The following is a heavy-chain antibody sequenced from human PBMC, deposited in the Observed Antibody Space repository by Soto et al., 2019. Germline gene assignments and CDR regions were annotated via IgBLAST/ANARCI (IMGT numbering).Heavy chain of an antibody. Sequence: QVQLQESGPGLVKPSGTLSLTCAVSGGSISSSNWWSWVRQPPGKGLEWIGKIYHSGSTNYNPSLKSRVAISVDKSKNQFSLQLSSVTAADTAVYYCARVYMVRGTIIRYFDYWGQGTLVTVSS. V-gene: IGHV4-4*02. CDR3: ARVYMVRGTIIRYFDY. CDR2: IYHSGST. J-gene: IGHJ4*02. D-gene: IGHD3-10*01. CDR1: GGSISSSNW.